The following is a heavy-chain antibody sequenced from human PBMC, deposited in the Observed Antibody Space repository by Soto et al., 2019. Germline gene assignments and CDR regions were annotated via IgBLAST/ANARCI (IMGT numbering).Heavy chain of an antibody. CDR3: AVSMVTATTGGVDY. CDR2: IVVGSGNT. CDR1: GFTFTSSA. Sequence: ASVKVSCKASGFTFTSSAMQWVRQARGQRLEWIGWIVVGSGNTNYAQKFQERVTITRDMSTSTAYMELSSLRSEDTAVYYCAVSMVTATTGGVDYWGQGTLVTVSS. V-gene: IGHV1-58*02. D-gene: IGHD5-18*01. J-gene: IGHJ4*02.